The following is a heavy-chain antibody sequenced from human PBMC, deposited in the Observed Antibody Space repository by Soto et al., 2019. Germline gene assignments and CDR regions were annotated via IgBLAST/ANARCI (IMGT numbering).Heavy chain of an antibody. CDR1: GFTFSSYS. J-gene: IGHJ6*02. CDR3: ARVSYYYDSSGYTLAGMDV. Sequence: GGSLRLSCAASGFTFSSYSMNWVRQAPGKGLEWVSYISSSSSTIYYADSVKGRFTISRDNAKNSLYLQMHSLREEDTAVYYCARVSYYYDSSGYTLAGMDVWGQGTTVTVSS. V-gene: IGHV3-48*02. CDR2: ISSSSSTI. D-gene: IGHD3-22*01.